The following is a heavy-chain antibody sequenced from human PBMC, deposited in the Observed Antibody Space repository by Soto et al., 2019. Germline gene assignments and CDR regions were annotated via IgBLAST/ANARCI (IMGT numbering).Heavy chain of an antibody. D-gene: IGHD3-22*01. CDR1: GFTFSSYE. V-gene: IGHV3-48*03. J-gene: IGHJ6*02. CDR2: ISDSGSNT. Sequence: EVQLVESGGGLVQPGGSLRLSCAASGFTFSSYEMSWVRQAPGKGLEWVSYISDSGSNTLYADSVKGRFTVSRDTAKNSLYLQMSGLRDEDRAVYYCARYYYDSSGYDGMDVWGQGTTVTVSS. CDR3: ARYYYDSSGYDGMDV.